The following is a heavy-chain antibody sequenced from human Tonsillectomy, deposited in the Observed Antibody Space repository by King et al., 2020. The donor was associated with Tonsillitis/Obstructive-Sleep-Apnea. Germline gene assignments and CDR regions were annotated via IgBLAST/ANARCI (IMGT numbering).Heavy chain of an antibody. J-gene: IGHJ6*02. Sequence: QVQLVQSGAEVKKPGSSVKVSCKASGGTFSSYAISWVRQAPGQGLEWMGGIIPILGIANYAQKFQGRVTITADKSTSTAYMELSSLRSEDTAVYYCARGTTIFGVVGAHYYYYGMDVWGQGTTVTVSS. V-gene: IGHV1-69*10. D-gene: IGHD3-3*01. CDR2: IIPILGIA. CDR1: GGTFSSYA. CDR3: ARGTTIFGVVGAHYYYYGMDV.